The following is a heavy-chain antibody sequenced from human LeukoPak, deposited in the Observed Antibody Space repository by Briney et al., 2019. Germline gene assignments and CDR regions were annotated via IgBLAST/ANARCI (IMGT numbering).Heavy chain of an antibody. Sequence: ASVKVSCKASGYTFTSYVISWVRQAPGQGLEWMGWISAYNGNTNYAQKLQGRVTMTTDTSTSTAYMELRSLRSDDTAVYYCARVPDTAMVIYYFDYWGQGTLVTVSS. CDR2: ISAYNGNT. CDR1: GYTFTSYV. J-gene: IGHJ4*02. D-gene: IGHD5-18*01. V-gene: IGHV1-18*01. CDR3: ARVPDTAMVIYYFDY.